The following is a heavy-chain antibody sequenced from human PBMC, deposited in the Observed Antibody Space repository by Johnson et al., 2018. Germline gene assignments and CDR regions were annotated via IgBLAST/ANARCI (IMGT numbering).Heavy chain of an antibody. J-gene: IGHJ3*02. V-gene: IGHV3-7*01. D-gene: IGHD3-22*01. CDR2: IKQDGSEK. Sequence: EVQLAESGGGLVQPGGSLRLSCAASGFTFSSYWISWVRQAQGKGLEWVANIKQDGSEKYYVDSVKGRFTISKDNAKNSLYLQMNSLRAEDTAVYYCARERRRITMIVGVKASHGAFDIWGQGTMVTVSS. CDR1: GFTFSSYW. CDR3: ARERRRITMIVGVKASHGAFDI.